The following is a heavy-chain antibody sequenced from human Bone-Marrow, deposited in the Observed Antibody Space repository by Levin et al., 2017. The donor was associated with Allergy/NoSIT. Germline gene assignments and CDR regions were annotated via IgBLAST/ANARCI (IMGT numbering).Heavy chain of an antibody. J-gene: IGHJ4*02. CDR1: GFTFSSYG. CDR2: ISSSGSTI. V-gene: IGHV3-48*03. Sequence: GGSLRLSCAASGFTFSSYGMNWVRQAPGKGLECVSYISSSGSTIYYADSVKGRFTFSRDNAKNSVYLQMNSLRAEDTAIYYCARCRGGSSYPVFDSWGQGTLVTVSS. D-gene: IGHD2-15*01. CDR3: ARCRGGSSYPVFDS.